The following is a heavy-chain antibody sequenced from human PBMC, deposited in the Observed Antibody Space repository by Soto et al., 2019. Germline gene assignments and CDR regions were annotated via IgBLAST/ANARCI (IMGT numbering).Heavy chain of an antibody. V-gene: IGHV1-2*02. J-gene: IGHJ4*02. D-gene: IGHD1-7*01. CDR3: ARVPGHKNSRGDY. CDR1: GYTFTHYY. CDR2: INPKTGET. Sequence: QVQLVQSGAEVKKPGASVSVSCKASGYTFTHYYIHWVRRAPGQGLEWMGLINPKTGETNYAQKFRDRVRMTRDTSTTTASMRLSSLRSDDTAVYYCARVPGHKNSRGDYWGQGTPVTVSA.